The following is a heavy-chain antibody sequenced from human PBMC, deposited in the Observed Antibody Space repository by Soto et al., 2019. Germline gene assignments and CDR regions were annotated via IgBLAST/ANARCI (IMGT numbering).Heavy chain of an antibody. Sequence: GSLRLSCAASGFTFSTYGMHWVRQAPGKGLEWVAVISHDGSNKYYADSVKGRFTISRDNSKNTLYLQMNSLKPEDTAVYYCANGYRSGWYYFDYWGQGTLVTVSS. CDR3: ANGYRSGWYYFDY. V-gene: IGHV3-30*18. J-gene: IGHJ4*02. D-gene: IGHD6-19*01. CDR1: GFTFSTYG. CDR2: ISHDGSNK.